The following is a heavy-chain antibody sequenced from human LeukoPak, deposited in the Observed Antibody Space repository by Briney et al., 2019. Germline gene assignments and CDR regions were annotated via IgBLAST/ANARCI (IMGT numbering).Heavy chain of an antibody. J-gene: IGHJ6*03. Sequence: GGSLRLSCAASGFTFEDHTMHWVRQVPGQGLQWVSLVSSDGGTTYYADSVKGRFTISRDNNKNSLNLQMNSLTTDDTAVYYCAKSIGTPLQFYYSYYYMDVWGKGTTVTVSS. CDR2: VSSDGGTT. V-gene: IGHV3-43*01. D-gene: IGHD1-7*01. CDR3: AKSIGTPLQFYYSYYYMDV. CDR1: GFTFEDHT.